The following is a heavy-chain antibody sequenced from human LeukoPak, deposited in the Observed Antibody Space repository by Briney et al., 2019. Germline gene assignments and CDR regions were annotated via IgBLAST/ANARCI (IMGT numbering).Heavy chain of an antibody. D-gene: IGHD6-6*01. CDR3: ARDLGSSSDYYYGMDV. J-gene: IGHJ6*02. Sequence: SQTLSLTCTVSGGSISSGGYSWRWIRQHPGKGLEWFGYIYYSGSTYYNPSLKSRVTISVDTSKNQFSLKLSSVTAADTAVYYCARDLGSSSDYYYGMDVWGQGTTVTVSS. V-gene: IGHV4-31*03. CDR1: GGSISSGGYS. CDR2: IYYSGST.